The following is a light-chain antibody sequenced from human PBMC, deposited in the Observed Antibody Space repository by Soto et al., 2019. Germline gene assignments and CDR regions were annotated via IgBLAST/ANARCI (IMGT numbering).Light chain of an antibody. V-gene: IGLV2-11*01. CDR2: DIN. CDR1: SSDVGAWNY. CDR3: CSYAGRYSWV. Sequence: QSALTQPRSVSGSPGQSVTISCTGTSSDVGAWNYVSWYQQYPGQAPKLIIYDINERPSGVPDRFSGSKSGNTASLTISGLQVEDDADYYCCSYAGRYSWVFGGGTKVTVL. J-gene: IGLJ3*02.